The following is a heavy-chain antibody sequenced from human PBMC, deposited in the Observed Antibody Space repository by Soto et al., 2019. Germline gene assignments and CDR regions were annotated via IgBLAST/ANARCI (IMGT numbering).Heavy chain of an antibody. CDR2: ISGSGGST. CDR1: GFTFSSYA. Sequence: GGSLRLSCADSGFTFSSYAMSWVRQAPGKGLEWVSAISGSGGSTYYAAPVEGRFTISRDDSKNMLYLQMNSLKTEDTALYYCTTDYYDISAHHYWGQGTLVTVSS. D-gene: IGHD3-22*01. J-gene: IGHJ4*02. V-gene: IGHV3-23*01. CDR3: TTDYYDISAHHY.